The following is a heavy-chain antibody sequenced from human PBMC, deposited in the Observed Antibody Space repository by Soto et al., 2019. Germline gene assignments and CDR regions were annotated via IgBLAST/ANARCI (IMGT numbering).Heavy chain of an antibody. V-gene: IGHV3-15*06. CDR2: SKIKTEVCTT. CDR1: AFTYMNAR. Sequence: PGGSRRRSCAPAAFTYMNARTSWVSHAAGWPCQRLGRSKIKTEVCTTNYPSTVKSRLTITRRDLKNTLYHQMNSLKTEDTAVYYCTTGVYYDSSGYHLARDYYYYGMDVWGQGTTVTVSS. D-gene: IGHD3-22*01. J-gene: IGHJ6*02. CDR3: TTGVYYDSSGYHLARDYYYYGMDV.